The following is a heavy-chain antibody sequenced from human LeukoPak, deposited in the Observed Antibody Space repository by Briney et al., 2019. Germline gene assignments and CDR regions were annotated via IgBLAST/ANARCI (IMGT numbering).Heavy chain of an antibody. J-gene: IGHJ4*02. Sequence: PGGSLRLSCAASGFTFSSYAMSWVRQAPGKGLEWVSAISGSGGSTFYADSVKGRFTISRDNSRNALFLQMNSLRAEDTAVYYCAIDGTYDYVWGSYRRTFDYWGQGTLVTVSS. D-gene: IGHD3-16*02. V-gene: IGHV3-23*01. CDR1: GFTFSSYA. CDR3: AIDGTYDYVWGSYRRTFDY. CDR2: ISGSGGST.